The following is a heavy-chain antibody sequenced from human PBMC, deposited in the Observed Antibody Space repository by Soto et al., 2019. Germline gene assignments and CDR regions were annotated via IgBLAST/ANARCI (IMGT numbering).Heavy chain of an antibody. CDR2: INHSGST. Sequence: SETLSLTCAVYGGSFSGYYWSWIRQPPGKGLEWIGEINHSGSTNYNPSLKSRVTISVDTSKNQFSLKLSSVTAADTAVYYCARGSTDLGGCSGGSCYFYWGQGTLVTVSS. V-gene: IGHV4-34*01. CDR1: GGSFSGYY. J-gene: IGHJ4*02. D-gene: IGHD2-15*01. CDR3: ARGSTDLGGCSGGSCYFY.